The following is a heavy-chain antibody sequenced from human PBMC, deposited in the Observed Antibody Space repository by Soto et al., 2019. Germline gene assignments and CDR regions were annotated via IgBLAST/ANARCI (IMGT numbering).Heavy chain of an antibody. D-gene: IGHD2-2*01. Sequence: QVQLLQSDPGLMKLSETLSLTCTVSGGSISLERFYWTWVRPAPVNGLEWIGYVFHTGTTKYNPSLAGRATISVDTSRNQFSLELRSLTAADTAVYFCARECSDAHLNYFGIWGQGILVPVTS. V-gene: IGHV4-61*01. CDR2: VFHTGTT. J-gene: IGHJ4*02. CDR1: GGSISLERFY. CDR3: ARECSDAHLNYFGI.